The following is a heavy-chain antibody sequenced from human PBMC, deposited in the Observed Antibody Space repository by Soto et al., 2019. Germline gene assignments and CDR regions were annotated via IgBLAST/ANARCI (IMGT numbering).Heavy chain of an antibody. D-gene: IGHD2-2*01. CDR2: IIPILGIA. CDR1: GGTFSSYT. Sequence: SVKVSCKASGGTFSSYTISWVRQAPGQGLERMGRIIPILGIANYAQKLKSRVTITADKSTSTAYMELSSLRSDDTAVYYCASPSGIVVVPAAMDYYYMDVWGKGTTVTVSS. V-gene: IGHV1-69*02. J-gene: IGHJ6*03. CDR3: ASPSGIVVVPAAMDYYYMDV.